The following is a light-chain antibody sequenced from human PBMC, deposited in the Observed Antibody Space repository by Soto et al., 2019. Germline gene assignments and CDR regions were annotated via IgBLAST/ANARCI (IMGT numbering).Light chain of an antibody. Sequence: DIQMTQSPSTLSASVGDRVTITCRASPSISLWLAWYQQKPGRAPKLLTYRSSNLETGAPSTFSGGGSGTEFTLTISSLQPDDLATYYCQEYYSDSRTFGQGTEVEIK. V-gene: IGKV1-5*03. J-gene: IGKJ1*01. CDR3: QEYYSDSRT. CDR2: RSS. CDR1: PSISLW.